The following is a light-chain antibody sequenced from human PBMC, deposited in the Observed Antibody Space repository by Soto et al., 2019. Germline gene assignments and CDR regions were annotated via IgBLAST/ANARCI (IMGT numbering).Light chain of an antibody. Sequence: IQLTQPPSSLSASVGDTVTITCRASQDIAIYLAWYQQKPGEAPKLLIYAASTLYGGVPSRFSGSGSGTDFALTITSLQAEDFATYYCQQLRMYPSTFGGGTKVGI. CDR3: QQLRMYPST. J-gene: IGKJ4*01. CDR1: QDIAIY. V-gene: IGKV1-9*01. CDR2: AAS.